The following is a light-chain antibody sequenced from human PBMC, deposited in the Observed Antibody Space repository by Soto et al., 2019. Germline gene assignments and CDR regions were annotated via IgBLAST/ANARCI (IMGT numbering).Light chain of an antibody. CDR2: GAS. Sequence: EIVMTQSPATLSVSPGARASLSCRASQSVRNNLAWYQQKPGQPPRLLIDGASTRATGIPARFSGSGSGTDFTLTISRLEPEDFAVYYCQQYGSSGTFGEGTKV. CDR1: QSVRNN. CDR3: QQYGSSGT. J-gene: IGKJ4*02. V-gene: IGKV3-15*01.